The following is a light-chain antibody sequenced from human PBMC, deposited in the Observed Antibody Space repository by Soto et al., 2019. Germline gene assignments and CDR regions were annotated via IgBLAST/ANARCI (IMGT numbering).Light chain of an antibody. CDR1: TSNIESHS. V-gene: IGLV1-44*01. CDR3: ATWDDSRKGV. Sequence: QSVLTQPPSASGTPGQRIILSCSGSTSNIESHSVNWYQQVPGTAPKLLIITNNQRPSGVPDRFSGSKSGASASLAISGRQSEDEATYYCATWDDSRKGVFGTGTKATVL. CDR2: TNN. J-gene: IGLJ1*01.